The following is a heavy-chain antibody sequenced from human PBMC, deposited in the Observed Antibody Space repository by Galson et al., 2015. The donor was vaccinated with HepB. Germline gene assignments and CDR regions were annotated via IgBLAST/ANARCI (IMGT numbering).Heavy chain of an antibody. V-gene: IGHV3-23*01. CDR2: ISGSGGDT. CDR1: GFTFSKYA. CDR3: AKDLDYYGSGTFGTY. Sequence: SLRLSCAASGFTFSKYAMSWVRQAPGKGLEWVSGISGSGGDTNYADSVKGRFTISRDNSRNTLYLQMNSLRAEDTALYYCAKDLDYYGSGTFGTYWGRGTLVTVSS. D-gene: IGHD3-10*01. J-gene: IGHJ4*02.